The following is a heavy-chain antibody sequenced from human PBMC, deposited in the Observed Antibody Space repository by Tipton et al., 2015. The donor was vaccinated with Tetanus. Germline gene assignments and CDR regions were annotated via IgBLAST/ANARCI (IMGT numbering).Heavy chain of an antibody. CDR3: ARDPSGGVRYFDY. V-gene: IGHV4-59*12. D-gene: IGHD2-8*01. J-gene: IGHJ4*02. Sequence: TLSLTCTVSGGSISSYHWSWIRQPPGKGLEWIGYMYNSGNTKYNPSLKSRITISGDTSKNQLSLELLSLTAADTAVYYCARDPSGGVRYFDYWGQGTLVTVSS. CDR2: MYNSGNT. CDR1: GGSISSYH.